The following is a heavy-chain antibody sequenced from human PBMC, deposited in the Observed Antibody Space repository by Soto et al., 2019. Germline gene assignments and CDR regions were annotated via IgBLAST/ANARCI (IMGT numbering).Heavy chain of an antibody. J-gene: IGHJ6*02. Sequence: GESLKISCAASGFTFSSYAMSWVRQAPGKGLEWVSAISGSGGSTYYADSVKGRFTISRDNSKNTLYLQMNSLRAEDTAVYYCAKDPLEYYYYYGMDVWGQGSTVTGSS. CDR2: ISGSGGST. V-gene: IGHV3-23*01. CDR3: AKDPLEYYYYYGMDV. CDR1: GFTFSSYA.